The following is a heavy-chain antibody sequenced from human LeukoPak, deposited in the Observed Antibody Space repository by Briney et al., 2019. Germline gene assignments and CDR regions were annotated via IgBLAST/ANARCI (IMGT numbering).Heavy chain of an antibody. V-gene: IGHV7-4-1*02. D-gene: IGHD2-2*01. CDR1: GYTLTSYG. Sequence: ASVKVSCKASGYTLTSYGMNWVRQAPGQGLEWMGWINTNTGNPTYAQGFTGRFVFSLDTSVSTAYLQISSLKAEDTAVYYCARARRSAYCSSTSCYSAGPYNWFDPWGQGTLVTVSS. J-gene: IGHJ5*02. CDR3: ARARRSAYCSSTSCYSAGPYNWFDP. CDR2: INTNTGNP.